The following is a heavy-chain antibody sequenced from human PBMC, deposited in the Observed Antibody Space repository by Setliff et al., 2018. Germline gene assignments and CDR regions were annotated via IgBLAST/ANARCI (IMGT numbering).Heavy chain of an antibody. V-gene: IGHV4-39*07. Sequence: PSETLSLTCTVSGDSISSSSSYWGWIRQPPGKGLEWIGSIYYSGSTYYNPSLKSRVTISVDTSKNQFSLKLSSVTAADTAVYYCARDKRQYNFWSGYYGSWGNYFDYWGQGTLVTVSS. J-gene: IGHJ4*02. CDR1: GDSISSSSSY. CDR2: IYYSGST. D-gene: IGHD3-3*01. CDR3: ARDKRQYNFWSGYYGSWGNYFDY.